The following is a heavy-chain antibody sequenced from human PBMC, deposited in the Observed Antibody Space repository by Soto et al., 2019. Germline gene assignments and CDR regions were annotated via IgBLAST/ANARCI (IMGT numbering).Heavy chain of an antibody. CDR3: ARDWEAIAAAGWFDP. J-gene: IGHJ5*02. V-gene: IGHV1-46*01. D-gene: IGHD6-13*01. CDR2: INPSGGST. CDR1: GYTFTSYY. Sequence: ASVKVSCKASGYTFTSYYMHWVRQAPGQGLEWMGIINPSGGSTSYAQKFQGRVTMTRDTSTSTVYMELSSLRSEDTAVYYCARDWEAIAAAGWFDPWGQGTLVTVSS.